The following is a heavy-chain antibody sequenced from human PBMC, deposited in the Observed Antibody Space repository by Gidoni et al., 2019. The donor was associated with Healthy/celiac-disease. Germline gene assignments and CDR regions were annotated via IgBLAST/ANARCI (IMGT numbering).Heavy chain of an antibody. V-gene: IGHV4-39*07. J-gene: IGHJ4*02. CDR2: IYYSGST. D-gene: IGHD3-10*01. Sequence: QLQLQASGPGLVKPSETLSLTCTVSGGSISSSSYYWGWIRQPPGKGLEWIGSIYYSGSTYYNPSLKSRVTISVDTSKNQFSLKLSSVTAADTAVYYCARGGYYGSGSYFTYFDYWGQGTLVTVSS. CDR1: GGSISSSSYY. CDR3: ARGGYYGSGSYFTYFDY.